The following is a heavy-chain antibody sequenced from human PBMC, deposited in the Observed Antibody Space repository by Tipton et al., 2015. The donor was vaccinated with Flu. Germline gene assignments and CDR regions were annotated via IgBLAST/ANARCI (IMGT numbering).Heavy chain of an antibody. Sequence: TLSLICSVSGDSIASDYYWGWIRHPPGKGLEWIGNIHHTGTTYYNPSLRSRVSIIRDRSKNQFSLKLRFVTAADTAVYYCARRDYSNDVSVPKKWFDSWGQEILVTVSS. J-gene: IGHJ5*01. CDR1: GDSIASDYY. CDR3: ARRDYSNDVSVPKKWFDS. D-gene: IGHD4-11*01. CDR2: IHHTGTT. V-gene: IGHV4-38-2*01.